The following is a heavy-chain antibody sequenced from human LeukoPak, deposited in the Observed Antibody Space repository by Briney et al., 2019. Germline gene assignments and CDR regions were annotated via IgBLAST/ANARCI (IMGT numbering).Heavy chain of an antibody. CDR3: ARACGVGRARGDCYFPYFQH. Sequence: PSETLSLTCTVSGGSISSYYWSWIRQPPGKGLEWIGYIYNSGSTNYNPSLKSRVTISGDTSKNQLSLKLTSVTAADTAVYYCARACGVGRARGDCYFPYFQHWGQGSLVTVSS. V-gene: IGHV4-59*08. CDR1: GGSISSYY. D-gene: IGHD2-21*02. CDR2: IYNSGST. J-gene: IGHJ1*01.